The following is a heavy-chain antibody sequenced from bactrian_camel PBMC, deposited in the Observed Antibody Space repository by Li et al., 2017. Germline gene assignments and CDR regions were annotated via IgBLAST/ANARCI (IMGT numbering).Heavy chain of an antibody. J-gene: IGHJ4*01. Sequence: HVQLVESGGGSVQAGGSLTLPCSHSGDKYRRYCLGWFRQAPGKEREGIAKISKFENIEYADAAKGRFTISKDNANLYLQMKRLKPDDTAMYLCATAQFDNTWAYNTGFAYWGQGTQVTVS. V-gene: IGHV3S1*01. CDR1: GDKYRRYC. D-gene: IGHD2*01. CDR2: ISKFENI. CDR3: ATAQFDNTWAYNTGFAY.